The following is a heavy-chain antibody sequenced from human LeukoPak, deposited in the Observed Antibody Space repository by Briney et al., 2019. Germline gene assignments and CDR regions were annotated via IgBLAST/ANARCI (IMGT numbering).Heavy chain of an antibody. D-gene: IGHD3-10*01. Sequence: GGSLRLSCAASGFAFINYNMIWVRQAPGKGLEWVSYISTSSGTIHYADSVKGRFTISRDNAKNSLYLQMNSLSAEDTAVYYCARERYYYGSGSYYYFDYWGQGTLVAVSS. CDR3: ARERYYYGSGSYYYFDY. CDR2: ISTSSGTI. J-gene: IGHJ4*01. CDR1: GFAFINYN. V-gene: IGHV3-48*01.